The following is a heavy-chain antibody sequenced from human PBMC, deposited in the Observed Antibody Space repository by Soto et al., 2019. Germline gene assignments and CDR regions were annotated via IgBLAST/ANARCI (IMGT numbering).Heavy chain of an antibody. Sequence: LSLTFTVAGDSSSTYDWSWIRQPPGKGLEWIAYIYYTGNTYYNPSLKSRVTISMDTSKNQFSLKLSSVTAADTAVYYCARYYYDSSGYYYGWFDPWGQGTLVTVSS. CDR3: ARYYYDSSGYYYGWFDP. D-gene: IGHD3-22*01. V-gene: IGHV4-59*01. CDR2: IYYTGNT. CDR1: GDSSSTYD. J-gene: IGHJ5*02.